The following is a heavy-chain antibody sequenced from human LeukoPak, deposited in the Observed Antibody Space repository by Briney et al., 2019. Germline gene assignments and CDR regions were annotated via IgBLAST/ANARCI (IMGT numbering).Heavy chain of an antibody. D-gene: IGHD3-10*01. CDR3: ARDLDYFASGTYYDAFDI. CDR2: ISSGSGTI. Sequence: PGGSLRLSCAASGFTFSSYSLNWVRQAPGKGLEWLSYISSGSGTIYYADSVKGRFTISRDYAKNSLYLQMNSLGDEDTAVYYCARDLDYFASGTYYDAFDIWGQGTMVTVSS. V-gene: IGHV3-48*02. J-gene: IGHJ3*02. CDR1: GFTFSSYS.